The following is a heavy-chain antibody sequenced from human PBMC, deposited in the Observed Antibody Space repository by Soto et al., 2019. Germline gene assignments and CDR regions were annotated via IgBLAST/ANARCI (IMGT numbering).Heavy chain of an antibody. J-gene: IGHJ1*01. V-gene: IGHV4-31*03. Sequence: SETLSLTCTVSGGSISSGGYYWSWIRQHPGKGLEWIGYIYYSGSTYYNPSLKSRVTISVDTSKNQFSLKLSSVTAADTAVYYCARDGSAPRGSWNFQHWGQGTLVTVSS. CDR1: GGSISSGGYY. D-gene: IGHD2-15*01. CDR3: ARDGSAPRGSWNFQH. CDR2: IYYSGST.